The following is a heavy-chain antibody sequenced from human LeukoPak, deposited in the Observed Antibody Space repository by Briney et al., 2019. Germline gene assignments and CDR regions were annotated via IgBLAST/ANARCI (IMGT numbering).Heavy chain of an antibody. V-gene: IGHV3-15*01. Sequence: GGSLRISCAASGFTLSNAWMTWVRQAPGKGLEWVGRIKSKTDGGTTDYAALVKGRFTISRDDSKNTLYLQMNSLKTEDTAVYYCTTKYTSSWSPTNWGQGTLVTVSS. CDR3: TTKYTSSWSPTN. J-gene: IGHJ4*02. D-gene: IGHD6-13*01. CDR2: IKSKTDGGTT. CDR1: GFTLSNAW.